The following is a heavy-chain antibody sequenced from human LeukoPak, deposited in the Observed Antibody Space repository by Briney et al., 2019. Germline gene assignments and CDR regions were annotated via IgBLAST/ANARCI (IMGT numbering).Heavy chain of an antibody. V-gene: IGHV4-61*01. CDR3: ARVSGYDWESFYDY. CDR2: IYYSGST. CDR1: GYSISSGYY. D-gene: IGHD5-12*01. J-gene: IGHJ4*02. Sequence: SETLSLTCTVSGYSISSGYYWGWIRQPPGKGLEWIGYIYYSGSTNYNPSLKSRVTISVDTSKNQFSLKLSSVTAADTAMYYCARVSGYDWESFYDYWGQGSLVTVSS.